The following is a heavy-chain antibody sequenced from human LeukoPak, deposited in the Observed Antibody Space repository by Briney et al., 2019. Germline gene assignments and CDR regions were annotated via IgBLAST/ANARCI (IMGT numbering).Heavy chain of an antibody. CDR3: ARVVGEAFFDY. CDR1: GFTFSDHY. D-gene: IGHD1-26*01. J-gene: IGHJ4*02. CDR2: IRKKANGHTT. Sequence: GGSLRLSCAASGFTFSDHYMDWVRQAPGKGLEWVGRIRKKANGHTTEYAASVKGRFTISRDDSKNSLYLQMNSLKTEDTAVYYCARVVGEAFFDYWGQGTLVTVSS. V-gene: IGHV3-72*01.